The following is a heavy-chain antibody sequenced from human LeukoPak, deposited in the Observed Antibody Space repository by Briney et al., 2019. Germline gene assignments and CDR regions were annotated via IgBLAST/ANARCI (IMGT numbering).Heavy chain of an antibody. J-gene: IGHJ4*02. CDR1: GGSINSNNYY. V-gene: IGHV4-39*01. D-gene: IGHD6-13*01. Sequence: SETLSLTCSVSGGSINSNNYYWGWIRQPPGKGLEWIGSIYYSGTTYYNSSLKSRVIISVDTSKNQFSLRLSSVTAADTAVYYCARHRYSSSWSLLDYWGQGTLVTVSS. CDR3: ARHRYSSSWSLLDY. CDR2: IYYSGTT.